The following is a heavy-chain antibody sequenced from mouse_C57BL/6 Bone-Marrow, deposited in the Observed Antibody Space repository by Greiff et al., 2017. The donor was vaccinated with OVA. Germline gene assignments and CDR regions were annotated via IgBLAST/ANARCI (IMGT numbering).Heavy chain of an antibody. J-gene: IGHJ4*01. CDR2: ISSGSSTF. CDR3: AKLTCAMDY. V-gene: IGHV5-17*01. D-gene: IGHD4-1*01. CDR1: GFTFSDYG. Sequence: EVKLVESGGGLVKPGGSLKLSCAASGFTFSDYGMHWVRQAPEKGLEWVAYISSGSSTFYYADTVKGRFTISRDNAKNTLFLQMTSLRSEDTAMYYCAKLTCAMDYWGQGTSVTVSS.